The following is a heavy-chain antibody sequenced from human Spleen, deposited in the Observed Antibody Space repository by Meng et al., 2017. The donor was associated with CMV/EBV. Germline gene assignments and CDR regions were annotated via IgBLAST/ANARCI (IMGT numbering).Heavy chain of an antibody. V-gene: IGHV1-18*01. Sequence: GESLKISCAASGFTFSSYAMHWVRQAPGQGLEWMGWISAYNGNTNYAQKLQGRVTMTTDTSTSTAYMELRSLRSDDTAVYYCARDSVNSIVVVPAAIRIWFDPWGQGTLVTVSS. CDR3: ARDSVNSIVVVPAAIRIWFDP. CDR2: ISAYNGNT. J-gene: IGHJ5*02. D-gene: IGHD2-2*02. CDR1: GFTFSSYA.